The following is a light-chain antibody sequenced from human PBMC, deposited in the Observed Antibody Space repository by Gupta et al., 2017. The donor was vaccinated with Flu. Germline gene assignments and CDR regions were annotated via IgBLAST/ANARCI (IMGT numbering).Light chain of an antibody. CDR2: GSN. J-gene: IGLJ1*01. CDR3: AAWDDSLNGHYV. CDR1: SSNIGSNA. Sequence: HSVLAQPPSASGTPGQRVTITCSGSSSNIGSNAVNWYQQVPGTSPKLLIYGSNQRPSGVPDRFAGSKSGTSASLAIRGLQSEDEADYYCAAWDDSLNGHYVFGTGTKVTVL. V-gene: IGLV1-44*01.